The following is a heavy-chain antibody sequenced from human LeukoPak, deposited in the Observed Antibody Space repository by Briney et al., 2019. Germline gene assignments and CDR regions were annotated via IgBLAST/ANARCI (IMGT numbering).Heavy chain of an antibody. CDR2: ISSSSSTI. Sequence: GGSLRLSCAASGFTFNSYSMNWVRQAPGKGLEWVSYISSSSSTIYYADSVKGRFTISRDNAKNSLYLQMNSLRAEDTAVYYCARVSPGDSSGYYSPFDYWGQGTLVTVSS. D-gene: IGHD3-22*01. J-gene: IGHJ4*02. CDR3: ARVSPGDSSGYYSPFDY. V-gene: IGHV3-48*04. CDR1: GFTFNSYS.